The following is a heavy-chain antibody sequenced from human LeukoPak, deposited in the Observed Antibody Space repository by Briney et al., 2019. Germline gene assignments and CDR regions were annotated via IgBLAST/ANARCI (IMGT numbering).Heavy chain of an antibody. Sequence: SETLSLTCGVSGGSFTAYYWSWIRQSPGKGLEWIGEIKHTGTTKFSPSLNSRVTISVDTSKNQFSLELTSVTAADMAVYYCARGHIPAAGRDTVYGLDVWGQGITVTVSS. V-gene: IGHV4-34*01. CDR3: ARGHIPAAGRDTVYGLDV. CDR1: GGSFTAYY. D-gene: IGHD6-13*01. J-gene: IGHJ6*02. CDR2: IKHTGTT.